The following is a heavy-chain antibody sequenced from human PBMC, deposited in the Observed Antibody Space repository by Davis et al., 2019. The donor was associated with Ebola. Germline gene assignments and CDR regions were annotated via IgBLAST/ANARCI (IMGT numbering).Heavy chain of an antibody. CDR3: AGEVIQLWFVY. CDR2: IKQDGSEK. J-gene: IGHJ4*02. CDR1: GFTFSSYW. Sequence: GESLKISCAASGFTFSSYWMSWVRQAPGKGLEWVANIKQDGSEKYYVGSVKGRFTISRDNAKNSLYLQMNSLRAEDTAVYYCAGEVIQLWFVYWGQGTLVTVSS. V-gene: IGHV3-7*01. D-gene: IGHD5-18*01.